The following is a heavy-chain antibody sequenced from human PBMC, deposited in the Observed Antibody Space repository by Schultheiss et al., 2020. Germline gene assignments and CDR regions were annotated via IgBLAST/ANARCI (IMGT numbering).Heavy chain of an antibody. D-gene: IGHD6-13*01. CDR2: INPNDGDT. CDR3: ARDRVPYSSSKYYFDY. Sequence: ASVKVSCKASGYTFTDYYLHWVRQAPGQGFEWMGRINPNDGDTHYARKFQGRVTMTRDTSISTAYMELSRLRSDDTAVYYCARDRVPYSSSKYYFDYWGQGTLVTVSS. J-gene: IGHJ4*02. CDR1: GYTFTDYY. V-gene: IGHV1-2*06.